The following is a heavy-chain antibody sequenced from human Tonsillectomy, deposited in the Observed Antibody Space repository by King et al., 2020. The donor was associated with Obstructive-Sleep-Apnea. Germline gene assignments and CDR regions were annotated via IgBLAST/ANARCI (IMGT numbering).Heavy chain of an antibody. CDR2: ISSSSSYI. V-gene: IGHV3-21*01. Sequence: VQLVESGGGLVKPGGSLRLSCAASGFTFSDYYMNWVRQAPGKGLQWVSSISSSSSYIYYADSVKGRFTISRDNAKNSLYLQMNSLRVEDTAVYYCARDGYYDDSRGSHYFDGRGQGTLVTAS. CDR3: ARDGYYDDSRGSHYFDG. CDR1: GFTFSDYY. J-gene: IGHJ4*02. D-gene: IGHD3-22*01.